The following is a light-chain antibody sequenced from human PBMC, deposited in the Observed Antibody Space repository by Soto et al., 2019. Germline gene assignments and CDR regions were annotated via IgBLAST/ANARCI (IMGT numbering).Light chain of an antibody. CDR2: DTS. Sequence: ETVLTQSPATLSLSPGERATLSCRASQSVSRYLAWYQQKPGQAPRLLIYDTSSRATGIPDRFSGGGSGTDFTLTISRLEPEDFAVYYCQQFSSYPLTFGGGTKVDIK. V-gene: IGKV3-11*01. CDR3: QQFSSYPLT. CDR1: QSVSRY. J-gene: IGKJ4*01.